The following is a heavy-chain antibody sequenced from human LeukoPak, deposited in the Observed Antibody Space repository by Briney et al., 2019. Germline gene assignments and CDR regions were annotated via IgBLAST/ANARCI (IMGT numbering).Heavy chain of an antibody. V-gene: IGHV3-23*01. CDR2: IVGSGGST. J-gene: IGHJ4*02. CDR3: AKDPYGTYYGRFDC. CDR1: GFTFGSHA. Sequence: GGSLRLSCAASGFTFGSHAMGWVRQPPGKGLEWASGIVGSGGSTYYADSVKGRFTISRDNSKNTLYLQMNSLRGEDTALYYCAKDPYGTYYGRFDCWGQGTLVTVSS. D-gene: IGHD1-26*01.